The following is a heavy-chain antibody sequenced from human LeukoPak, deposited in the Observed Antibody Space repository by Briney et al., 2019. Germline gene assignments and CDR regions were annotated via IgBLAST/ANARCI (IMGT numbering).Heavy chain of an antibody. CDR1: GFTFSTHD. J-gene: IGHJ4*01. D-gene: IGHD1-26*01. V-gene: IGHV3-30*02. CDR3: AKPSGSGVDY. Sequence: GGSLRLSCGASGFTFSTHDMHWVRQAPGKGLEWVACIRYDGSHEYYADSVKGRFTISRDNSKNTLYLQMNSVRGEDTALYYCAKPSGSGVDYWGQGTRVTVSS. CDR2: IRYDGSHE.